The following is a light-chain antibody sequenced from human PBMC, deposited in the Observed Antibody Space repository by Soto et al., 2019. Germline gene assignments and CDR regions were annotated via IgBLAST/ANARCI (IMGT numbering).Light chain of an antibody. J-gene: IGLJ1*01. CDR1: SSNIGSNY. CDR3: AAWDDSLSGYV. CDR2: KNN. V-gene: IGLV1-47*01. Sequence: QSVLTQPPSASGTPGRRATISCSGSSSNIGSNYVYWYQQLPGTAPKLLIYKNNQRPSGVPDRFSGSKSGTSASLAISGLRSEDEADYYCAAWDDSLSGYVFGAGTKLTVL.